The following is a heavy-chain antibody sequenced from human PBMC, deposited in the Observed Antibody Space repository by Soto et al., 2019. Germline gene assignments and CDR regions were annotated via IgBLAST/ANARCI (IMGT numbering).Heavy chain of an antibody. Sequence: SGPTLVNPTQTLTLTCTFPRFSLPSGAVEVSWIRQPPGEALEWLALIYWNDEQYYNPSLRNRLTITRDTPKNQVVLTMTNMDTVDTATYFFAQMLPAPSGKDFWGQGTTGTVSS. V-gene: IGHV2-5*01. CDR2: IYWNDEQ. CDR3: AQMLPAPSGKDF. D-gene: IGHD2-15*01. J-gene: IGHJ6*02. CDR1: RFSLPSGAVE.